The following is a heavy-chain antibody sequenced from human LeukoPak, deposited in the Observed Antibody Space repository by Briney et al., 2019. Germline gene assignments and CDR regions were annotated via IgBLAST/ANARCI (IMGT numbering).Heavy chain of an antibody. D-gene: IGHD3-10*02. CDR1: GFTFKLYA. CDR3: AKDRGPYVGIDNNWFDP. V-gene: IGHV3-23*01. CDR2: IGGSGDGT. Sequence: PGGSLRLSCTASGFTFKLYAMTWVRQAPGKGLEWVSGIGGSGDGTHYTHSVKGRFTISRDNSKNTLYLQMYSLRAEDTAVYYCAKDRGPYVGIDNNWFDPWGQGTLVIVSP. J-gene: IGHJ5*02.